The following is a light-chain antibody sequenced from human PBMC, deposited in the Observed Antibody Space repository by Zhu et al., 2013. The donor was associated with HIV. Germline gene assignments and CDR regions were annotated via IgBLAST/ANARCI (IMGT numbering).Light chain of an antibody. J-gene: IGKJ3*01. CDR2: AAS. CDR3: QHVNSNAA. Sequence: DIQLTQSPSFLSASVGDRVTITCRASQDIGKYLAWYQQRPGKAPNLLVYAASTTQSGVPSRFGGRGSGTEFTLTIDSLQPEDFATYYCQHVNSNAAFGPGTKVDV. CDR1: QDIGKY. V-gene: IGKV1-9*01.